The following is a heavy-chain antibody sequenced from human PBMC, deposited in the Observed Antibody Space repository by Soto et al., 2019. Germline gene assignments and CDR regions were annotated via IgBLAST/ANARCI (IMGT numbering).Heavy chain of an antibody. D-gene: IGHD3-3*01. Sequence: EVQLLESGGGLVQPGGSLRLSCAASGFTFSSYAMSWVRQAPGKGLEWVSAISGSGGSTYYADSVKGRFTISRDNSKNTLYLQMNSLIAEDTAVYYCAKDLPSITIFGVVSSPYYGMDVWGQGTTVTVSS. V-gene: IGHV3-23*01. CDR3: AKDLPSITIFGVVSSPYYGMDV. CDR1: GFTFSSYA. J-gene: IGHJ6*02. CDR2: ISGSGGST.